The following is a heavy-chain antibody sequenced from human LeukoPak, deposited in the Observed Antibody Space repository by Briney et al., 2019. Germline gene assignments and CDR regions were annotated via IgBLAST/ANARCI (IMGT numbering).Heavy chain of an antibody. V-gene: IGHV1-46*01. CDR2: VNPSGGST. J-gene: IGHJ4*02. CDR1: GYTFSNSY. CDR3: AREIGVMPIDDFWTGYFDY. Sequence: WASVKVSCKASGYTFSNSYIHWVRQAPGQGLEWMGIVNPSGGSTTYAQKFQGRLIVTRDMSTSTVYMELSSLASEDTAVYHCAREIGVMPIDDFWTGYFDYWGQGTLVTVSS. D-gene: IGHD3/OR15-3a*01.